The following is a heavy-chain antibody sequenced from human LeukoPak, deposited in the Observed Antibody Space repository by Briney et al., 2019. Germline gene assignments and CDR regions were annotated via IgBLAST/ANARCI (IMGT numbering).Heavy chain of an antibody. D-gene: IGHD5-12*01. CDR3: ARDQVAGDFDY. V-gene: IGHV3-30*02. Sequence: GGSLRLSCAASEFTFSNHGMHWVRQAPGKGLEWVAFIRYDGNDKYYADSVKGRFTISRDNSKNTLYLQMNSLRPEDTAVYYCARDQVAGDFDYWGQGTLVTVSS. CDR2: IRYDGNDK. J-gene: IGHJ4*02. CDR1: EFTFSNHG.